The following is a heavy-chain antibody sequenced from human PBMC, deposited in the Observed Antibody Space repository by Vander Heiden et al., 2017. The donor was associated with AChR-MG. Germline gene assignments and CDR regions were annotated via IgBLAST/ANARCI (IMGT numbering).Heavy chain of an antibody. J-gene: IGHJ5*02. CDR3: ARDLGSRGVWWFDP. CDR2: ISAYNDNR. Sequence: QVQLLQSGAEVKEPGASVRPSCQTSGYEFSNYGVSWVRKAPGQWLEWVGWISAYNDNRKYSRKLQGRVSLTTDMCTSTVYMDLRSVTSDDTAVYYCARDLGSRGVWWFDPWGQGTLVTVS. V-gene: IGHV1-18*01. CDR1: GYEFSNYG. D-gene: IGHD1-26*01.